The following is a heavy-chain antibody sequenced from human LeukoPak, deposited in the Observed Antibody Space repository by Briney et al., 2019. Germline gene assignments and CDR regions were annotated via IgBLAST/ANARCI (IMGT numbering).Heavy chain of an antibody. CDR2: IYYSGST. V-gene: IGHV4-39*01. CDR1: GGSISSSSYY. CDR3: ARRKVLRYCDY. D-gene: IGHD3-9*01. Sequence: SETLSLTCTVSGGSISSSSYYWGWIRQPPGKGLEWIGIIYYSGSTYYNPSLKSRLTISVDMSKNQFSLRLSSVTAADTAVYYCARRKVLRYCDYWGQGTLVTVSS. J-gene: IGHJ4*02.